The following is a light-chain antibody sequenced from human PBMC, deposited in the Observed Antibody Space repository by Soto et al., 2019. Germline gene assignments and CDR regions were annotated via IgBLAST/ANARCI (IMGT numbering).Light chain of an antibody. CDR3: QQYDNLPPYP. V-gene: IGKV1-33*01. J-gene: IGKJ2*01. CDR1: QDISNY. Sequence: DIQMTQSPSSLSASVGDRVTITCQASQDISNYLNWYQQKPGKAPKLLIYDASNLETGVPSRFSGSGSGTDFTFTISSLQPEDIATYYCQQYDNLPPYPFGQGTKREIK. CDR2: DAS.